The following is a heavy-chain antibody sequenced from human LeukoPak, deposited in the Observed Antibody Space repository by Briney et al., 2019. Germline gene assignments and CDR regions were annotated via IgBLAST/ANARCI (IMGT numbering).Heavy chain of an antibody. CDR3: AKGMMPDWFDP. Sequence: SETLSLTCTVSGGSMNDYYWTWVRQPPGRGLEWIGYIFDIGNTNYNPSLKSRVTISLDTSKNQFSLRLNSVTAADTAVYYCAKGMMPDWFDPWGQGTLVAVSS. V-gene: IGHV4-59*01. J-gene: IGHJ5*02. D-gene: IGHD2-2*01. CDR1: GGSMNDYY. CDR2: IFDIGNT.